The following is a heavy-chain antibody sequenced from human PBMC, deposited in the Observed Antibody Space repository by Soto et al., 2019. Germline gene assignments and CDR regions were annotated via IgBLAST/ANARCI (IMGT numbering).Heavy chain of an antibody. V-gene: IGHV3-30*18. Sequence: HPGGSLRRSCTASAFPFNNYALHWVRQGPGKGLEWVAVISSRGNDKYYADSVKGRFTISRDNSQNTLYLQMNSLRGDDTAVYYCAKDPDIRAAGYNFEYWAQGTMVTFSS. D-gene: IGHD2-2*01. CDR3: AKDPDIRAAGYNFEY. J-gene: IGHJ4*02. CDR2: ISSRGNDK. CDR1: AFPFNNYA.